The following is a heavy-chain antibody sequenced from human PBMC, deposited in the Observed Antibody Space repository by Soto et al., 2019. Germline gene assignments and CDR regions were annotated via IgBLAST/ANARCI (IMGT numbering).Heavy chain of an antibody. D-gene: IGHD2-15*01. V-gene: IGHV2-5*02. J-gene: IGHJ5*02. CDR1: GFSLSTSGVG. CDR2: IYWDDDK. CDR3: AHRRAYCSGGTCYSIWFDP. Sequence: QITLKESGPTLVKPTQTLTLTCTFSGFSLSTSGVGVGWIRQPPGKALEWLALIYWDDDKRYSPSLKSRLTLTKDTSKNQVVLTMTNMDPVDTATYYCAHRRAYCSGGTCYSIWFDPGGQGTLVTVSS.